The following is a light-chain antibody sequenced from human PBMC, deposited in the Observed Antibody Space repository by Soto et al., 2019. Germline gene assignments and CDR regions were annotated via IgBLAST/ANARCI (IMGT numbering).Light chain of an antibody. Sequence: EIALTQSPVTLSLSPGERPTHSCRAASRIIRTSLAWYQQKPGQAPRLLIYDASSRAIGIPARFSGSGSGTDFTVTISRLAPEDFAVYYCQQYGSSRWTFGQGTKVDIK. CDR1: SRIIRTS. CDR2: DAS. CDR3: QQYGSSRWT. V-gene: IGKV3-20*01. J-gene: IGKJ1*01.